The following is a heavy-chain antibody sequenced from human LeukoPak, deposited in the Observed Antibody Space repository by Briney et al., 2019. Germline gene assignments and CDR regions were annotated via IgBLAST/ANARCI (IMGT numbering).Heavy chain of an antibody. V-gene: IGHV4-39*07. J-gene: IGHJ6*03. Sequence: PSETLSLTCTVSGGSISSSSYYWGWIRQPPGKGLEWIGSIYYSGSTYYNPSLKSRVTISVDTSKNQFSLKLSSVTAADTAVYYCARTAVAGNLRYYYYMDVWGKGTTVTVSS. CDR2: IYYSGST. CDR1: GGSISSSSYY. CDR3: ARTAVAGNLRYYYYMDV. D-gene: IGHD6-19*01.